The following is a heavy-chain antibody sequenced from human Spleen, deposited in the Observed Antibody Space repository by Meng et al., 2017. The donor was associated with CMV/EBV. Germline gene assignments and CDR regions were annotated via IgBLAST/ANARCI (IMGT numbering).Heavy chain of an antibody. J-gene: IGHJ5*02. CDR2: ISDGSKTI. CDR3: ARGAIFGVALFNWFDP. V-gene: IGHV3-48*04. CDR1: GFTFSSYS. D-gene: IGHD3-3*01. Sequence: GESLKISCAASGFTFSSYSMNWVRQAPGKGLEWVSYISDGSKTIYYADSVKGRFTISRDNAKNSLYLQLNILRAEDTAVYYCARGAIFGVALFNWFDPWGQGTLVTVSS.